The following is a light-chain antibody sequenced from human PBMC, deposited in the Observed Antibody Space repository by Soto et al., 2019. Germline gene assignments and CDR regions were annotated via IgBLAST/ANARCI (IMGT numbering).Light chain of an antibody. V-gene: IGLV2-14*01. Sequence: QSVLTQPASVSVSPGQSITISCTGTIGDVGAYDFVSWYQHHPGKAPRLVIYDVSRLPAGASDRFSGSKSGSTASLTISSLQAEDEADYYCVSFTVHYSYVFGTGTKVTVL. CDR2: DVS. CDR1: IGDVGAYDF. J-gene: IGLJ1*01. CDR3: VSFTVHYSYV.